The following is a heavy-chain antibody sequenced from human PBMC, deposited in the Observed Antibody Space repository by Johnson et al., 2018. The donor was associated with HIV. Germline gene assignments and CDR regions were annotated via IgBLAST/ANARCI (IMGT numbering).Heavy chain of an antibody. V-gene: IGHV3-30*18. D-gene: IGHD4-23*01. CDR1: GFTFSNYG. Sequence: QMQLVESGGGVVQPGRSLRLSCAASGFTFSNYGMHWVRQAPGKGLEWVAVITFEGSDKYYADSVKGRVTISRDDSKNTLYLGLNSLRPEDSAVYYCAKDVSVVTPSGSFDIWGQGTRVTVSS. CDR3: AKDVSVVTPSGSFDI. CDR2: ITFEGSDK. J-gene: IGHJ3*02.